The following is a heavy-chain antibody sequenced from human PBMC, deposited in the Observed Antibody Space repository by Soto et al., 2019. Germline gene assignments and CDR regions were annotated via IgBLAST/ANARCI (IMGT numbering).Heavy chain of an antibody. D-gene: IGHD2-2*01. Sequence: QVQLVQSGAEVRKPGSSVKVSCKASGGTFSSYIISWVRQAPGQGLEWMGEIIPIFGTTNYAQKFQGRVTVTADESKRTAYMELRSLRSEDTAVYYCARDRVLPGATPHWFDPWGQGTLVTVSS. CDR1: GGTFSSYI. CDR3: ARDRVLPGATPHWFDP. CDR2: IIPIFGTT. V-gene: IGHV1-69*01. J-gene: IGHJ5*02.